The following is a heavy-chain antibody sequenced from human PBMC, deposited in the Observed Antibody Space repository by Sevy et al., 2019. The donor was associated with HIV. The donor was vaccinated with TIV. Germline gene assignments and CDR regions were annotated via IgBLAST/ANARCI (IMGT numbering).Heavy chain of an antibody. D-gene: IGHD6-13*01. CDR3: VREYEGGTAAAGGAFDY. CDR1: EFIFSGYW. V-gene: IGHV3-7*03. J-gene: IGHJ4*02. CDR2: IRQDGSEK. Sequence: GGSLRLSCAASEFIFSGYWMNWVRQAPGKGLEWVANIRQDGSEKYYVDSVKGRFTISRDNAKNSLFLQMNSLRADDTAVYYCVREYEGGTAAAGGAFDYWGQGALVTVSS.